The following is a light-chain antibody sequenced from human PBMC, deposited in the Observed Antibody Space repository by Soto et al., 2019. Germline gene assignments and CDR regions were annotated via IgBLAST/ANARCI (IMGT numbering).Light chain of an antibody. V-gene: IGKV1-39*01. CDR3: QQSYRTHHT. CDR1: QGVSTY. Sequence: DIQMTQSSSSLSASVGDRVTITCRASQGVSTYLIWYQQRPGRPPKLLIYAAANLLGGVQSRFSGSESGTNLTLTINSRQTEDFAAYCCQQSYRTHHTSGQGTKLETK. J-gene: IGKJ2*01. CDR2: AAA.